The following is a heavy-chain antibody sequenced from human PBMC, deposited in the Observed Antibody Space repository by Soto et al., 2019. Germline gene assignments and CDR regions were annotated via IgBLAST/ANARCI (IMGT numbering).Heavy chain of an antibody. CDR2: IIPLFGTT. V-gene: IGHV1-69*01. CDR1: GGTSSRHS. CDR3: ARAAIHGSSWYFWFDP. D-gene: IGHD6-13*01. Sequence: ASVKVSCKTSGGTSSRHSINWVLQAPGEGLEWMGGIIPLFGTTNYAQKFKGRVTISADESSSTAYMELSSLTSDDAAVYYCARAAIHGSSWYFWFDPWGQGTLVTVSS. J-gene: IGHJ5*02.